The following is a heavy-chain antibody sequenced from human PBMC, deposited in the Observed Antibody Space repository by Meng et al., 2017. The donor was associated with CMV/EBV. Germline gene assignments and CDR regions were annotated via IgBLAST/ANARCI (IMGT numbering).Heavy chain of an antibody. CDR3: ARVWQPRGMDV. CDR1: GFTCSSYE. CDR2: ISSSGGTI. V-gene: IGHV3-48*03. D-gene: IGHD6-13*01. Sequence: GGSLRLSCAASGFTCSSYEMNWVRQAPGKGLEWVSYISSSGGTIYYADSVKGLFTISRDNAKNSLYLQMNGLRAEDTAVYYCARVWQPRGMDVWGQGPRSPSP. J-gene: IGHJ6*02.